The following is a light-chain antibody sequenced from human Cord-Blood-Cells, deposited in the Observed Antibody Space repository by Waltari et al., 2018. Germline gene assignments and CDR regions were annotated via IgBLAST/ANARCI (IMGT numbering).Light chain of an antibody. Sequence: QSVLTQPPSASGTPGQRVTISCSGSSSTIGSIYVYWYQQLPGTAPKLLIYRNNQRPSGVPDRFSGSKSGTSASLAISGLRSEDEADYYCAAWDDSLSGYVFGTGTKVTVL. CDR1: SSTIGSIY. V-gene: IGLV1-47*01. J-gene: IGLJ1*01. CDR3: AAWDDSLSGYV. CDR2: RNN.